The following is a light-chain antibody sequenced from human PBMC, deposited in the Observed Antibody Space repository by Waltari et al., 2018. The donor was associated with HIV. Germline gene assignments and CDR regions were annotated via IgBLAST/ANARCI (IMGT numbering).Light chain of an antibody. CDR2: KNF. Sequence: QSFLTQPPSASGTPGQTVTISCSGSSSNIENDNVYWYQKLPGMTPKLLIYKNFLRPSGVPDRFAASKSGTSASLTISGLRSADEADYYCVGWDSSLSAYVFGAGTKVAVL. J-gene: IGLJ1*01. V-gene: IGLV1-47*01. CDR3: VGWDSSLSAYV. CDR1: SSNIENDN.